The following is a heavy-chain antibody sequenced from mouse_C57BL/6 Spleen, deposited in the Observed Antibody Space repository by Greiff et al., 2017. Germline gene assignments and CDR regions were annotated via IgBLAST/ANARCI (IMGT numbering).Heavy chain of an antibody. Sequence: QVQLKQSGPGLVAPSQSLSITCTVSGFSLTSYAISWVRQPPGKGLEWLGVLWTGGGTNYNSALKSRLSISKDNSKSQVFLKMNSLQTDDTARYYCARTRYGYDGAWFADWGQGTLVTVSA. CDR2: LWTGGGT. D-gene: IGHD2-2*01. J-gene: IGHJ3*01. V-gene: IGHV2-9-1*01. CDR1: GFSLTSYA. CDR3: ARTRYGYDGAWFAD.